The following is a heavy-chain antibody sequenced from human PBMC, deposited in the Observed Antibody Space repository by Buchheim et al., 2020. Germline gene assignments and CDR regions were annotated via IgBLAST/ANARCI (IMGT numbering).Heavy chain of an antibody. CDR3: ARDQGWSGYPLYYYYGMDV. CDR1: GFTFSSYW. D-gene: IGHD3-3*01. Sequence: EVQLVESGGGLVQPGGSLRLSCAASGFTFSSYWMSWVRQAPGKGLEWVANIKQDGSEKYYVDSVKGRFTISRDNAKNSLYLQMNSLRAEDTAVYYCARDQGWSGYPLYYYYGMDVWGQGTT. J-gene: IGHJ6*02. CDR2: IKQDGSEK. V-gene: IGHV3-7*01.